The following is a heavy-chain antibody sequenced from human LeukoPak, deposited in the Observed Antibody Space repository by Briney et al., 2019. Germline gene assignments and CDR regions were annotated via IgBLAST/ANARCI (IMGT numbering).Heavy chain of an antibody. CDR2: INPTGGST. CDR1: GYTFTSYY. J-gene: IGHJ5*02. CDR3: ARDNSVEDTAWWSDP. Sequence: ASVKVSCKASGYTFTSYYMHWVRQAPGQGLEWMGVINPTGGSTSYAQKFQGRVTMTRDMSTSTVYMELSSLRSEDTAVYYCARDNSVEDTAWWSDPWGQGTLVTVSS. D-gene: IGHD4-23*01. V-gene: IGHV1-46*01.